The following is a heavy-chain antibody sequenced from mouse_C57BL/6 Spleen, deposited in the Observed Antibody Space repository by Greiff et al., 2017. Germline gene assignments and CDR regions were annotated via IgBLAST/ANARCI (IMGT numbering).Heavy chain of an antibody. J-gene: IGHJ4*01. D-gene: IGHD2-5*01. CDR1: GYTFTDHT. V-gene: IGHV1-78*01. CDR3: ARKIYYSNYDYAMDY. CDR2: IYPRDGST. Sequence: QVQLQQSDAELVKPGASVKISCKVSGYTFTDHTIHWMKQRPEQGLEWIGYIYPRDGSTKYNEKFKGKATLTADKSSSTAYMQLNSLTSEDSAVYFCARKIYYSNYDYAMDYWGQGTSGTVSS.